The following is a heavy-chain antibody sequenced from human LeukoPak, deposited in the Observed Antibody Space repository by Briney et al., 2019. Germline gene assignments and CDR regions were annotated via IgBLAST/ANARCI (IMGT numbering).Heavy chain of an antibody. CDR1: GYTFTGYY. Sequence: ASVKVSCKASGYTFTGYYMHWARQAPGQGLEWMGRINPNSGGTNYAQKFQGRVTMTRDTSISTAYMELSRLRSEDTAVYYCSGSLHYYYYYYMDVWGKGTTVTVSS. D-gene: IGHD2-15*01. CDR2: INPNSGGT. J-gene: IGHJ6*03. CDR3: SGSLHYYYYYYMDV. V-gene: IGHV1-2*06.